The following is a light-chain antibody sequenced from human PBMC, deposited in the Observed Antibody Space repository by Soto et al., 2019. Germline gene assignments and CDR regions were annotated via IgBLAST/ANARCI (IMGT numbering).Light chain of an antibody. CDR1: QGISKY. Sequence: DIQMTQSPSSLSGSVGDRVTITCRASQGISKYLAWYQQKPGKVPKLLIYAASTLQSGVPSRFSGSGSGTDFTLTISSLQPEDVATYYCQKYNSAPPFTFGPGTKVDIK. J-gene: IGKJ3*01. CDR3: QKYNSAPPFT. CDR2: AAS. V-gene: IGKV1-27*01.